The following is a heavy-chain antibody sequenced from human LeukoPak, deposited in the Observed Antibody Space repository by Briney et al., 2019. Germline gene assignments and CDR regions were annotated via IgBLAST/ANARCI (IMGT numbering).Heavy chain of an antibody. CDR1: GFTFSSYA. V-gene: IGHV3-30*04. CDR3: ARSRTTTVRDDAFDI. Sequence: GGSLRLSCAASGFTFSSYAMSWVRQAPGKGLEWVAVIPYDGSNEYHADSVKGRFTISRDNSKNTVYLQMNSLRVEDMAVYYCARSRTTTVRDDAFDIWGQGTMVTVSS. D-gene: IGHD4-17*01. J-gene: IGHJ3*02. CDR2: IPYDGSNE.